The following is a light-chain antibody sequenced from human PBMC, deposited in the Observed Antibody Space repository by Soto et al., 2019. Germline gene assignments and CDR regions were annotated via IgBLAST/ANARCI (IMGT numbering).Light chain of an antibody. J-gene: IGKJ1*01. CDR1: QSDSNNY. CDR3: QQYGSSGT. CDR2: GAS. V-gene: IGKV3-20*01. Sequence: EIGLTQSPGTLSLSTGERATLSCRASQSDSNNYLAWYQQKPGQAPRLLIYGASNRATGIPDRFSGSGSGTDFTLTISRLEPEDFAVYYCQQYGSSGTFGQGTKVDIK.